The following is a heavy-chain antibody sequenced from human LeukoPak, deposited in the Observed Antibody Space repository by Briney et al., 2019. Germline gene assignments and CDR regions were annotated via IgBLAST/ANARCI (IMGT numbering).Heavy chain of an antibody. CDR1: GYTFTSYY. Sequence: ASVKVSCKASGYTFTSYYMHWVRQAPGQRLEWMGIINPSGGSTSYAQKFQGRVTMTRDTSTSTVYMELSSLRSEDTAVYYCARVLSGDYHRGDYWYFDLWGRGTLVTVSS. CDR2: INPSGGST. CDR3: ARVLSGDYHRGDYWYFDL. J-gene: IGHJ2*01. V-gene: IGHV1-46*01. D-gene: IGHD4-17*01.